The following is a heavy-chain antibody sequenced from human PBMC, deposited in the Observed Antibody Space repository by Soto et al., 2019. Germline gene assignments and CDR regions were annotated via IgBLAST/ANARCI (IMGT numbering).Heavy chain of an antibody. V-gene: IGHV1-46*01. J-gene: IGHJ3*02. CDR1: GYTFTSYY. D-gene: IGHD6-6*01. CDR2: INPSGGST. Sequence: ASVKVSCKASGYTFTSYYMHWVRQAPGQGLEWMGIINPSGGSTSYAQKFQGRVTMTRDTSTSTVYMELSSLRSEDTAVYYCASSSRMDYAFYIWGQGTMVTVSS. CDR3: ASSSRMDYAFYI.